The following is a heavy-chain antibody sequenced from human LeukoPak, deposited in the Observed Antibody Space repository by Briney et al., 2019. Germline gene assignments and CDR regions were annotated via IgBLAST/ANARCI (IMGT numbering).Heavy chain of an antibody. CDR2: ISRSGSTI. J-gene: IGHJ2*01. V-gene: IGHV3-11*01. CDR1: GFTFSDYY. CDR3: AKGKGGDYYNWYFDL. D-gene: IGHD1-26*01. Sequence: GGSLRLSCAASGFTFSDYYMSWIRQAPGKGLEWVSYISRSGSTIYYADSVKGRFTISRDNSKNTLYLKMNSLRAEDTAVYYCAKGKGGDYYNWYFDLWGRGTLVTVSS.